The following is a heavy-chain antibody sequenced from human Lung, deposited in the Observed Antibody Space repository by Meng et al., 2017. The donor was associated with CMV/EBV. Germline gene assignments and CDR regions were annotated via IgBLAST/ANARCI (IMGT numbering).Heavy chain of an antibody. Sequence: LXXAVYGGSFSGYYWSWIRQPPGKGLEWIGEINHSGSTNYNPSLKSRVTISVDTSKNQFSLKLSSVTAADTAVYYCARGRYDFWSGYYRGYFDYWGQGXLVTVSS. D-gene: IGHD3-3*01. CDR3: ARGRYDFWSGYYRGYFDY. CDR1: GGSFSGYY. J-gene: IGHJ4*02. CDR2: INHSGST. V-gene: IGHV4-34*01.